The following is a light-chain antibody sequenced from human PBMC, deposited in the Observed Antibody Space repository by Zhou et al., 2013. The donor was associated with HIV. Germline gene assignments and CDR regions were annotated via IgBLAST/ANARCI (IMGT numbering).Light chain of an antibody. CDR1: QGIRTW. Sequence: DIQMTQSPSSVSASVGDRVTITCRASQGIRTWLAWYQQKPGKAPKLLIYNADRLQSGVPSRFSGRGSGTDFTLIISNLQPEDSATYYCQQGDTLPLTFGGGTKVEIK. J-gene: IGKJ4*01. CDR2: NAD. V-gene: IGKV1-12*01. CDR3: QQGDTLPLT.